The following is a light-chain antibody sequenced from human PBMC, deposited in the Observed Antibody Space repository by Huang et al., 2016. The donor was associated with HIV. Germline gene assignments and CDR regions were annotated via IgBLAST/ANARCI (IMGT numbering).Light chain of an antibody. CDR3: QQYNNWPLT. V-gene: IGKV3-15*01. CDR2: GVS. Sequence: EIVMTQSPATLSVAQGQRATLSCRASQSVSTNLDWYQQKPGQSPRLLIYGVSTRATGLPARFSGRGSGTEFTLAINSLQSEDFAVYFCQQYNNWPLTFGGGTKVEIK. CDR1: QSVSTN. J-gene: IGKJ4*01.